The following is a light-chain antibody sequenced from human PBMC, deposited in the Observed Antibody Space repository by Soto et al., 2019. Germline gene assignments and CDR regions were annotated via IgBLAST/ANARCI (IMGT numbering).Light chain of an antibody. CDR2: ASS. Sequence: IQLTQSPSSLSASVGDRVTVTCLASQGIGTYLVWYQQKSGKAPTVLIYASSTLHTGVPSRFSGSGSGKHFSLTISTIHPEDVATYYCQQVDSYPRTFGQVPKVDI. V-gene: IGKV1-9*01. J-gene: IGKJ1*01. CDR3: QQVDSYPRT. CDR1: QGIGTY.